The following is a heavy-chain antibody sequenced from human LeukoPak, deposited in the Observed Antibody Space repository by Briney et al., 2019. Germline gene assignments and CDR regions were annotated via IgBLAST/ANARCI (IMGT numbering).Heavy chain of an antibody. D-gene: IGHD3-22*01. Sequence: GASVKVSCKASGYTFTGYYMHWVRQAPGQGLEWMGRINPNSGGTNYAQKFQGRVTMTRDTSISTAYMELSRLRSDDTAVYYCARIYDSSGYYPSYFDYWGQGTLVTVSS. CDR2: INPNSGGT. V-gene: IGHV1-2*06. CDR3: ARIYDSSGYYPSYFDY. J-gene: IGHJ4*03. CDR1: GYTFTGYY.